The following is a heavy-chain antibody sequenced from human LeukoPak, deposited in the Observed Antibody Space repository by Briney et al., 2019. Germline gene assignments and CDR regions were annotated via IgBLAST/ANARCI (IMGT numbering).Heavy chain of an antibody. CDR3: ARMEDCGSTSCYIGDRFDP. CDR1: GYTFTSYD. Sequence: ASVKVSCKAAGYTFTSYDINWERQAHGQGLGWKGWMNPKSGNTGYAQKFQGRVTMTRNTSISTAYLELSSLRSEDTAVYYFARMEDCGSTSCYIGDRFDPWGEGSLVTVSS. CDR2: MNPKSGNT. V-gene: IGHV1-8*01. J-gene: IGHJ5*02. D-gene: IGHD2-2*02.